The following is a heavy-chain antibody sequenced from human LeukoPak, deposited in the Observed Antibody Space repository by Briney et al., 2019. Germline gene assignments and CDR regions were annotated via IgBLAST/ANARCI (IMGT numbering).Heavy chain of an antibody. CDR2: ISSTSAHI. CDR3: ARVAVSGPTGWFDS. J-gene: IGHJ5*01. V-gene: IGHV3-21*01. CDR1: GFALKSYS. D-gene: IGHD2-8*02. Sequence: AGGSLRLSCAGSGFALKSYSLSWVRQAPGKGLEWVSSISSTSAHIYYADSVKGRFTISRDNVDNVVYLQMNSLGAEDTAVYYCARVAVSGPTGWFDSWGQGTLVIVSS.